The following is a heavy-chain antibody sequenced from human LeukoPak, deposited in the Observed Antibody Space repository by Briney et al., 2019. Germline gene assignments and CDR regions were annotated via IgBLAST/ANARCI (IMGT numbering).Heavy chain of an antibody. Sequence: ASVKVSCKASGYTFTSYDINWVRQPTGQGLEWMGWMNPNSGNTGYAQKFQGRVTMTRNTSISTAYMELSSLRSEDTAVYYCARVERITIFGVVSYFFDYWGQGTLVTVSS. V-gene: IGHV1-8*01. CDR1: GYTFTSYD. D-gene: IGHD3-3*01. J-gene: IGHJ4*02. CDR2: MNPNSGNT. CDR3: ARVERITIFGVVSYFFDY.